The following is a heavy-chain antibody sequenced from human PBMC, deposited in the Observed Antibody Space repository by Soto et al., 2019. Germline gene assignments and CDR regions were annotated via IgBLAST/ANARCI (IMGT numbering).Heavy chain of an antibody. CDR2: IIPILGIA. CDR1: GGTFSSYT. V-gene: IGHV1-69*08. J-gene: IGHJ4*02. CDR3: ARESIAGAGQIDY. Sequence: QVQLVQSGAEVKKPGSSVKVSCKASGGTFSSYTISWVRQAPGQGLEWMGRIIPILGIANYAQKFQGRVTITADKSTSTAYMELSSLRSEDTAVYYCARESIAGAGQIDYWGQGTLVTVSS. D-gene: IGHD6-19*01.